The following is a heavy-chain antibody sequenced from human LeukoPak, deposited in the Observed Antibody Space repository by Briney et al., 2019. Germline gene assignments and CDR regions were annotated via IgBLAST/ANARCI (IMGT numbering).Heavy chain of an antibody. CDR3: ARGSRTRGSGSYYSNYYFDY. D-gene: IGHD1-26*01. CDR1: GFTFDGYG. V-gene: IGHV3-20*01. Sequence: GGSLRLSCAASGFTFDGYGMSWVRQAPGKGLEWVSGINWNGGSTGYADSVKGRFTISRDNAKNSLYLQMNSLRAEDTALYHCARGSRTRGSGSYYSNYYFDYWGQGTLVTVSS. J-gene: IGHJ4*02. CDR2: INWNGGST.